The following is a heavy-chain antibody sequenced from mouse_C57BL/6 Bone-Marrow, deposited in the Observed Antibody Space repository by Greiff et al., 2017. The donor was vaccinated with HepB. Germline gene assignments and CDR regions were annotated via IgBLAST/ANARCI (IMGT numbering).Heavy chain of an antibody. V-gene: IGHV1-19*01. Sequence: QLQQSGPVLVKPGASVKMSCKASGYTFTDYYMNWVKQSHGKSLEWIGVINPYNGGTSYNQKFKGKATLTVDKSSSTAYMELNSLTSEDSAVYYCASDYGGYFDVWGTGTTVTVSS. J-gene: IGHJ1*03. CDR3: ASDYGGYFDV. D-gene: IGHD2-4*01. CDR1: GYTFTDYY. CDR2: INPYNGGT.